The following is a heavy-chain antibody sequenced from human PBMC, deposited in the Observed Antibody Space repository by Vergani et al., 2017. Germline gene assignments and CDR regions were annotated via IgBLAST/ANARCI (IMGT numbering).Heavy chain of an antibody. Sequence: EVQLVESGGGLVRPGRSLRLSCAASGFIFHNYAIHWVRQRPGKGLEWVSGISWNGGAIGYADSVKGRFTISRDIAKNTLYLQVRSLRLEDTGVYHCVRDRGLCAGGRCYTEAWDYWGQGTPVTVSS. D-gene: IGHD2-2*02. CDR2: ISWNGGAI. V-gene: IGHV3-9*01. J-gene: IGHJ4*02. CDR3: VRDRGLCAGGRCYTEAWDY. CDR1: GFIFHNYA.